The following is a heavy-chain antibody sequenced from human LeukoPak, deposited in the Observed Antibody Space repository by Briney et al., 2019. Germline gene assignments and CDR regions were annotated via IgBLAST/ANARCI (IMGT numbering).Heavy chain of an antibody. Sequence: PSETLSLTCSVSGYSITTTYYWAWIRQPPGKALEWIGSIYQSGDSYYSASLKSRVTISLDTSKNQFSLKLSSVTAADTAVYYCARDSGTTGEVKFDPWGQGTLVTVSS. CDR2: IYQSGDS. V-gene: IGHV4-38-2*02. D-gene: IGHD4-17*01. J-gene: IGHJ5*02. CDR3: ARDSGTTGEVKFDP. CDR1: GYSITTTYY.